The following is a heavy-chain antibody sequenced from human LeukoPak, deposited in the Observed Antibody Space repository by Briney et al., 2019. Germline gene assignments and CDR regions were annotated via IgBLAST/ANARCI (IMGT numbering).Heavy chain of an antibody. CDR1: GFTFRSYW. Sequence: GGSLRLSCAAYGFTFRSYWMHWVRQAPGKGLVWVSRINSDGSGTIYADSVKGRFTISRDNAKNTLYLQMNSLRAEGTAAYYCARDGGDRRLGAFDIWGQGTMVTVSS. J-gene: IGHJ3*02. V-gene: IGHV3-74*01. CDR3: ARDGGDRRLGAFDI. CDR2: INSDGSGT. D-gene: IGHD3-16*01.